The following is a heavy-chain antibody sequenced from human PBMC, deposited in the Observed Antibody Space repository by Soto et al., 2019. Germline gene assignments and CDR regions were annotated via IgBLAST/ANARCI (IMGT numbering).Heavy chain of an antibody. Sequence: QLQLQESGPGLVKPSETLSLTCTVSGGSISSSSYYWGWIRQPPGKGLEWIGSISYSGSTYYNPSLKSRVTISVDTSKNQFSLKLSSVTAADTAVYYCASPKIAFYNWFDPWGQGTLVTVSS. J-gene: IGHJ5*02. CDR3: ASPKIAFYNWFDP. CDR1: GGSISSSSYY. V-gene: IGHV4-39*01. D-gene: IGHD3-3*02. CDR2: ISYSGST.